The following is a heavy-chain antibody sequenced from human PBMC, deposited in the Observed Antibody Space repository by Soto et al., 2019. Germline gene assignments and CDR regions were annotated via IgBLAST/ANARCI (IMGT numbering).Heavy chain of an antibody. J-gene: IGHJ3*02. D-gene: IGHD3-22*01. V-gene: IGHV3-33*01. CDR3: ARAMIVVVSTLEDAFDI. Sequence: QVQLVESGGGVVQPGRSLRLSCAASGFTFSSYGMHCVRQAPGKGLEWVAVIWYDGSNKYYADSVKGRFTISRDNSKNTLYLQMNSLRAEDTAVYYCARAMIVVVSTLEDAFDIWGQGTMVTVSS. CDR2: IWYDGSNK. CDR1: GFTFSSYG.